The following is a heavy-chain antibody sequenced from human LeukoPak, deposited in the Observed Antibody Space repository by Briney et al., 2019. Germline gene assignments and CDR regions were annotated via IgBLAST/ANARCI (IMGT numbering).Heavy chain of an antibody. CDR3: ARDRPGYSYGIDY. CDR1: GGSFSGYY. V-gene: IGHV4-34*01. D-gene: IGHD5-18*01. J-gene: IGHJ4*02. Sequence: PSETLSLTCAVYGGSFSGYYWSWIRQPPGKGLEWIGSIYYSGSTYYNPSLKSRVTISVDTSKNQFSLKLSSATAADTAVYYCARDRPGYSYGIDYWGQGTLVTVSS. CDR2: IYYSGST.